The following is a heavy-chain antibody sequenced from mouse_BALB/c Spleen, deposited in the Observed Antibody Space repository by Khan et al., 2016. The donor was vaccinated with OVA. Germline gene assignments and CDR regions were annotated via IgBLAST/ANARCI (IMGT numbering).Heavy chain of an antibody. CDR3: AKGPPYYSMDY. Sequence: VQLQESGPGLVAPAQSLSITCTVSGFSLTDYAVSWIRQPPGKGLEWLGVIWGGGSKYYNSALKSRLSISKDNSRSQVVLNMNSLQIDDTAMYCWAKGPPYYSMDYWGQGTSVTGSP. CDR2: IWGGGSK. CDR1: GFSLTDYA. J-gene: IGHJ4*01. V-gene: IGHV2-6-5*01.